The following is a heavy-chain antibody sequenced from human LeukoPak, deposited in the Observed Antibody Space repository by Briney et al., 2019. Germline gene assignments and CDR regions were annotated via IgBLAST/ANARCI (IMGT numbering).Heavy chain of an antibody. CDR1: GYTFTGYY. V-gene: IGHV1-2*02. D-gene: IGHD2-2*01. CDR3: ASGSVVLVPAAITQVDY. J-gene: IGHJ4*02. Sequence: GSVKVSCKASGYTFTGYYMHWVRQAPGQGLEWMGWINPNNGGTNYAQKFQGRVTVTRDTSISTVYMELSRLRSDDTAVYYCASGSVVLVPAAITQVDYWGQGTLVTVSS. CDR2: INPNNGGT.